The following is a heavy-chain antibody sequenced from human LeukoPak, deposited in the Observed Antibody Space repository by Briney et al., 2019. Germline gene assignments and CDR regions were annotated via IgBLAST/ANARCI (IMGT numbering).Heavy chain of an antibody. CDR2: ILYSGIT. Sequence: SETLSLTCTVSGGSISSSNYYWGWIRQPPGKGLEWIGSILYSGITYYNPSLESRITISVDTSKNQVSLKLNSVTAADTAVFYCARHLRVGARQEFDYWGQGTLVTVSS. CDR1: GGSISSSNYY. CDR3: ARHLRVGARQEFDY. D-gene: IGHD5/OR15-5a*01. J-gene: IGHJ4*02. V-gene: IGHV4-39*01.